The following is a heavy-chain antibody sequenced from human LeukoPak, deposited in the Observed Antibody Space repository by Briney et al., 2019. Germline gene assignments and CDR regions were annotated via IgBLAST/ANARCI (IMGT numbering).Heavy chain of an antibody. D-gene: IGHD4-17*01. V-gene: IGHV3-7*01. CDR3: ARDPQTTVTTSYFDY. Sequence: GGSLRLSCAASGFTFRSYWMTWVRQAPGKGLEWVANINQDGSEKYYVDSVKGRFTISRDNAKNSLYLQMNSLRAKDTAVYYCARDPQTTVTTSYFDYWGQGTLVTVSS. J-gene: IGHJ4*02. CDR1: GFTFRSYW. CDR2: INQDGSEK.